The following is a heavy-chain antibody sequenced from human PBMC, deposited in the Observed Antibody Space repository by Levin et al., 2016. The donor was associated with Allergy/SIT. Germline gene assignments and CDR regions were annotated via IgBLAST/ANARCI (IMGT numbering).Heavy chain of an antibody. CDR1: GFTVSSNY. J-gene: IGHJ4*02. V-gene: IGHV3-23*01. CDR3: AKDITIFDLEVWDY. Sequence: GGSLRLSCAASGFTVSSNYMSWVRQAPGKGLEWVSAISGSGGSTYYADSVKGRFTISRDNSKNTLYLQMNSLRAEDTAVYYCAKDITIFDLEVWDYWGQGTLVTVSS. D-gene: IGHD3-3*01. CDR2: ISGSGGST.